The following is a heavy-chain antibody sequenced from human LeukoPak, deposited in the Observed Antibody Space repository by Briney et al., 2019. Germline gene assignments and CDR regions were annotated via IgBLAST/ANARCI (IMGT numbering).Heavy chain of an antibody. CDR1: GGSISSGSYY. CDR3: ARDLQGDGYNRAEFDY. J-gene: IGHJ4*02. V-gene: IGHV4-61*02. Sequence: SETLSLTCTVSGGSISSGSYYWSWIRQPAGKGLEWIGRIYTSGSTNYNPSLKSRVTISVDTSKNQFSLKLSSVTAADTAVYYCARDLQGDGYNRAEFDYWGQGTLVTVSS. D-gene: IGHD5-24*01. CDR2: IYTSGST.